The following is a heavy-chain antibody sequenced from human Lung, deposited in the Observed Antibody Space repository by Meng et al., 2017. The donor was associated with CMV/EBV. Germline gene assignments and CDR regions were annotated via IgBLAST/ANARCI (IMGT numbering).Heavy chain of an antibody. D-gene: IGHD6-6*01. J-gene: IGHJ4*02. CDR2: IREDGSEQ. V-gene: IGHV3-7*01. Sequence: GTLXISXVASEFTFSNYWMSWARQAPGKGLEWVANIREDGSEQHYADSVKGRFSISRDNAKNSLYLQMNSLRGEDTAVYYCARVKKAVHFDNWGQGTLVTVSS. CDR1: EFTFSNYW. CDR3: ARVKKAVHFDN.